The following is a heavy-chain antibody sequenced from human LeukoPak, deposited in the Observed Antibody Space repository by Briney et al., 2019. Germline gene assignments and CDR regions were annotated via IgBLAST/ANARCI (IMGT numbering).Heavy chain of an antibody. CDR1: GYSFTTYW. Sequence: GESLKISCKGSGYSFTTYWIGWVRQMPGKGLEWMGIIYPGDFDTRYSPPFQGQVTISADKSISAAYLQWSSLKASDTAMYYCARHERSTTGSLLYDNWGQGTLVTVSS. CDR3: ARHERSTTGSLLYDN. V-gene: IGHV5-51*01. D-gene: IGHD1-1*01. J-gene: IGHJ4*02. CDR2: IYPGDFDT.